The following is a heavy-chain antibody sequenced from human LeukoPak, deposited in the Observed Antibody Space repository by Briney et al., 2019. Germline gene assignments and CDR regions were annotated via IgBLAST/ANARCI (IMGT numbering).Heavy chain of an antibody. V-gene: IGHV3-23*01. Sequence: GGSLRLSCVASGFTFSNYAMSWVRQAPGKGLEWVSGIRSSGEGTYYADSVKGRFTISRDNSKNTLYLQMNSLRAEDTALYYCAKGNWNKLEVFDYWGQGILVTVSS. D-gene: IGHD1/OR15-1a*01. CDR2: IRSSGEGT. CDR1: GFTFSNYA. CDR3: AKGNWNKLEVFDY. J-gene: IGHJ4*02.